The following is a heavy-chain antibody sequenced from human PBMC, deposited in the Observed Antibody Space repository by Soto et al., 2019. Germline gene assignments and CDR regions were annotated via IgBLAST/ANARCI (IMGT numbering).Heavy chain of an antibody. Sequence: PSETLSLTCAVYGGSFSGYYWSWIRQPPGKGLEWIGEINHSGSTNYNPSLKSRVTISVDTSKNQFSLKLSSVTAADTAVYYCARANYYDSSGSKVAFDYWGRGTLVTVSS. V-gene: IGHV4-34*01. CDR3: ARANYYDSSGSKVAFDY. D-gene: IGHD3-22*01. CDR2: INHSGST. J-gene: IGHJ4*02. CDR1: GGSFSGYY.